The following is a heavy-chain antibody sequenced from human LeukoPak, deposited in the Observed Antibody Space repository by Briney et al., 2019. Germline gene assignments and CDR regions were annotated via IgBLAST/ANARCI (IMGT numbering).Heavy chain of an antibody. CDR2: INHSGST. V-gene: IGHV4-34*01. D-gene: IGHD6-19*01. J-gene: IGHJ4*02. Sequence: PSETLSLTCAVYGGSFSGYYWSWIRQPPGKGLEWIGEINHSGSTNYNPSLKSRVTISVDTSKNQFSLKLSSVTAADTAVYYCASYRSVGNFDYRGQGTLVTVSS. CDR3: ASYRSVGNFDY. CDR1: GGSFSGYY.